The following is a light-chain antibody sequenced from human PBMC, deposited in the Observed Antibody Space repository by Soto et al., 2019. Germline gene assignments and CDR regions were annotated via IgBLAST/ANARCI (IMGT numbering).Light chain of an antibody. V-gene: IGKV4-1*01. CDR1: QSVLYSFDNKNC. Sequence: DIVMTQSPDSLAVSLGERATINCKSSQSVLYSFDNKNCLAWYQQKPGQPPKPLIYWASTRESGVPDRFSGSGSGTDFTLTISSLQAEDVAVYYCQQYLAIPRTFGQGTKVDIK. CDR2: WAS. J-gene: IGKJ1*01. CDR3: QQYLAIPRT.